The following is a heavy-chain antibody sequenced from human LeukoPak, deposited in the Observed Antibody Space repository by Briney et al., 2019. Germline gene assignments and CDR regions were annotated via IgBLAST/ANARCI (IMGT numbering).Heavy chain of an antibody. D-gene: IGHD5-24*01. CDR2: IYYSGST. CDR3: ARHVTISGPYDASDI. Sequence: SETLSLTCTVSGGSISSGDYYWSWIRQPPGKGLEWIGYIYYSGSTYYNPSLKSRVTISVDTSKNQFSLKLRSVTAADTAVYYCARHVTISGPYDASDIWGQGTMVTVSP. CDR1: GGSISSGDYY. V-gene: IGHV4-30-4*01. J-gene: IGHJ3*02.